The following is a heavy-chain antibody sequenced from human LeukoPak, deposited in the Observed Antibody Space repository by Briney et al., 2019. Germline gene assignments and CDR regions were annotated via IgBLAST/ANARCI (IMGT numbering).Heavy chain of an antibody. CDR2: GSDVGGT. V-gene: IGHV4-34*01. CDR3: ARHGIPAAGSAFDI. CDR1: GASLNGHY. J-gene: IGHJ3*02. D-gene: IGHD2-2*01. Sequence: SETLSLTCAVYGASLNGHYWSWIRQPPGKGLEWIGEGSDVGGTKYNPSLKSRVTISADTSKNQFSLKLSSVTAADTAVYYCARHGIPAAGSAFDIWGQGTMVTVSS.